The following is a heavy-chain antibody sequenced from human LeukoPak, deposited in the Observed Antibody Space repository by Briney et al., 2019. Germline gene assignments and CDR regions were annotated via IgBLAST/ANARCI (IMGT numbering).Heavy chain of an antibody. CDR1: GYSFTNYG. CDR3: ARHMGTSSRAAPLKY. Sequence: GESLKISCKASGYSFTNYGIAWVRQMPGKGLEWMGIFYPSDSDTIYSPSIQGQVTISADKSISTAYLQWSSLKASDTAIYYCARHMGTSSRAAPLKYWGQGTLVSVSS. D-gene: IGHD1-14*01. V-gene: IGHV5-51*01. J-gene: IGHJ4*02. CDR2: FYPSDSDT.